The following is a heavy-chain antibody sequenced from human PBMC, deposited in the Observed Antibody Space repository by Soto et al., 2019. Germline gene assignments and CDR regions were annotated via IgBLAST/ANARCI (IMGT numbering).Heavy chain of an antibody. CDR3: ARDRAYSRFDY. J-gene: IGHJ4*02. V-gene: IGHV3-7*03. D-gene: IGHD4-4*01. Sequence: EVQLVESGGGLVQPGGSLRLSCAVSGFSFSSAWMTWIRPAPGKGLERVAIMNEDGSERYYVDSVKGRFTISRDNAKNALFLQMNSLRVEDTAVYFCARDRAYSRFDYWGQGSLVTVSS. CDR2: MNEDGSER. CDR1: GFSFSSAW.